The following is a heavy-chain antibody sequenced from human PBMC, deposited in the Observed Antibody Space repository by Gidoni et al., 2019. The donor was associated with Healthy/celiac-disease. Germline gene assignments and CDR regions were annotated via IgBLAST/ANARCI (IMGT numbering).Heavy chain of an antibody. Sequence: QVQLQESGPGLVKPSETLSLTCTVSGGSISSYYCSWIRQPPGKGLELIWYIYYSGSTNYNPALKSRVNISVDTSKNQFSLKLSSVTAADTAVYYCARGDTMVRGVTDAFDIWGQGTMVTVSS. V-gene: IGHV4-59*01. J-gene: IGHJ3*02. CDR1: GGSISSYY. CDR2: IYYSGST. D-gene: IGHD3-10*01. CDR3: ARGDTMVRGVTDAFDI.